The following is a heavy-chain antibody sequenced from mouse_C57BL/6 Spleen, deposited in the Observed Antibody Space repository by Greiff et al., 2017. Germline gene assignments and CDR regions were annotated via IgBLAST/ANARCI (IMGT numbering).Heavy chain of an antibody. V-gene: IGHV1-54*01. J-gene: IGHJ2*01. D-gene: IGHD2-2*01. CDR1: GYAFTNYL. CDR3: ARSGYYGHDGADY. CDR2: INPGSGGT. Sequence: QVQLQQSGAELVKPGTSVKVSCKASGYAFTNYLIEWVKQRPGQGLEWIGVINPGSGGTNYNEKFKGKATLTADKSSSTAYMQLSSLTSEDSAVYFCARSGYYGHDGADYWGQGTTLTVSS.